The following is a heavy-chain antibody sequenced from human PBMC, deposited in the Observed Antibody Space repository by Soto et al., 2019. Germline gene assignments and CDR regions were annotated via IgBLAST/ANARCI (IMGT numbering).Heavy chain of an antibody. D-gene: IGHD5-12*01. Sequence: QSGGSLRLSCAASGFTFINYAMSWVRQAPGKGLEWVSSISGAGGSTYYADSVKGRFTISRDNSKNTLYLQVNSLRADDTAVYYCAKGSGYDYTYYYHCYMDVWGKGTTVTVSS. CDR2: ISGAGGST. V-gene: IGHV3-23*01. CDR3: AKGSGYDYTYYYHCYMDV. J-gene: IGHJ6*03. CDR1: GFTFINYA.